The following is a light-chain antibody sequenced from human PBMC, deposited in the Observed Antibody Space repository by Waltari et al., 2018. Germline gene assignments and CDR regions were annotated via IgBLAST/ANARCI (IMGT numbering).Light chain of an antibody. CDR1: SSNIGAGYD. CDR3: QSYDSSLSGGV. CDR2: GNS. J-gene: IGLJ2*01. Sequence: QSVLTQPPSVSGAPGQRVTISCTGRSSNIGAGYDVHWYQQLPGTAPKPLTYGNSNRPSGVPDRFSGSKSGTSASLAITGLQAEDEADYYCQSYDSSLSGGVFGGGTKLTVL. V-gene: IGLV1-40*01.